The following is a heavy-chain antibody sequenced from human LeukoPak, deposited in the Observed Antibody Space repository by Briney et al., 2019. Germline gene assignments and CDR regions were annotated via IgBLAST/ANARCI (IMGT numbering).Heavy chain of an antibody. V-gene: IGHV4-59*01. J-gene: IGHJ3*02. CDR3: ARAEGYCSSTSCHIPPLDAFDI. CDR2: IYYSGST. Sequence: SETLSLTCTVSGGSISSYYWSWIRQPPGKGLEWIGYIYYSGSTYYNPSLKSRVTISVDTSKNQFSLKLSSVTAADTAVYYCARAEGYCSSTSCHIPPLDAFDIWGQGTMVTVSS. D-gene: IGHD2-2*02. CDR1: GGSISSYY.